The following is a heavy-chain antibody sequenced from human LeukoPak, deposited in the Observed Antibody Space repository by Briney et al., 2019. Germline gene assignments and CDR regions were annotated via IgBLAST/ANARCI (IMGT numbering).Heavy chain of an antibody. CDR2: IYTADSDI. Sequence: GESLKISCKGSGYIINNYWIGWVRQMPGKGLERMGIIYTADSDIRYSPSFQGHVTISADKSISTAYLQWSSLKASDTAMYYCARQEYCSGGSCYTWFDPWGQGTLVTVSS. V-gene: IGHV5-51*01. CDR3: ARQEYCSGGSCYTWFDP. J-gene: IGHJ5*02. D-gene: IGHD2-15*01. CDR1: GYIINNYW.